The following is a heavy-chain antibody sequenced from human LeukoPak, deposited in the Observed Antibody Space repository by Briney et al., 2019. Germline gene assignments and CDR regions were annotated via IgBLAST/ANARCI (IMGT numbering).Heavy chain of an antibody. CDR1: GFTFSSYM. V-gene: IGHV3-7*03. Sequence: PGGSLRLSCAASGFTFSSYMMTWFRQAPGKGLEWVANIKPDGGEKFYVDSVRGRFTISRDNSKNTLFLQMNSLRVEDTAVYYCTKDWSAAYWGQGTLATVSS. J-gene: IGHJ4*02. CDR2: IKPDGGEK. CDR3: TKDWSAAY. D-gene: IGHD2-15*01.